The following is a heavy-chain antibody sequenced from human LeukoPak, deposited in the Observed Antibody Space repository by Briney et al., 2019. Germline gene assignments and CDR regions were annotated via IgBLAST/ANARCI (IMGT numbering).Heavy chain of an antibody. D-gene: IGHD4-17*01. CDR2: IYSGGST. Sequence: GGSLRLSFAASGFTVSSNYMSWVRQAPGKGLEWVSVIYSGGSTYYADSVGGRFTISRDNSKNTLYLQMNSLRAEDTAVYYCARETKTVTSPYFDYWGQGTLVTVSS. J-gene: IGHJ4*02. CDR3: ARETKTVTSPYFDY. CDR1: GFTVSSNY. V-gene: IGHV3-66*01.